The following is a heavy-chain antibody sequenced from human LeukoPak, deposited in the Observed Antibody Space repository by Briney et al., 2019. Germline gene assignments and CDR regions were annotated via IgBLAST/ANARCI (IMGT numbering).Heavy chain of an antibody. CDR3: AKDRRDAFLGDAFDI. Sequence: GGSLRLSCAASGFTFSSYAMNWVRQAPGKGRQWVSAISGRGVSTYYADSVKGRFTISRDDSKITLYLQMHSLRAEDTAVYYCAKDRRDAFLGDAFDIWGQGTMVTVSS. V-gene: IGHV3-23*01. D-gene: IGHD5-24*01. CDR1: GFTFSSYA. J-gene: IGHJ3*02. CDR2: ISGRGVST.